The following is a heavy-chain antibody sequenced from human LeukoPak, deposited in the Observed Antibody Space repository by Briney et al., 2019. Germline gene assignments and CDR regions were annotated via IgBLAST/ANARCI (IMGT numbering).Heavy chain of an antibody. D-gene: IGHD1-14*01. CDR2: IYTSGST. J-gene: IGHJ6*03. V-gene: IGHV4-4*07. Sequence: SETLSLTCTVSGGSLSSYYWSWIRQPAGKGLEWIGRIYTSGSTNYNPSLKSRVTMSVDTSKNQFSLKLSSVTAADTAVYYCAREGRTSSYYYYMDVWGKGTTVTVSS. CDR1: GGSLSSYY. CDR3: AREGRTSSYYYYMDV.